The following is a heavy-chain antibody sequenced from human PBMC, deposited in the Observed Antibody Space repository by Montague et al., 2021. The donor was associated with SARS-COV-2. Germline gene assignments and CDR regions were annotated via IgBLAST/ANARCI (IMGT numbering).Heavy chain of an antibody. CDR1: GASINNGRYY. V-gene: IGHV4-61*02. CDR2: IYTRGNT. J-gene: IGHJ4*01. CDR3: AIEWEVHVNFDY. Sequence: TLSLTCTVYGASINNGRYYWSWIRQPAGKGPEWIGRIYTRGNTNYSPSLQSRVTISLATTMHQISLKQSSVTAADTALYYCAIEWEVHVNFDYWGQGILVTVSS. D-gene: IGHD1-26*01.